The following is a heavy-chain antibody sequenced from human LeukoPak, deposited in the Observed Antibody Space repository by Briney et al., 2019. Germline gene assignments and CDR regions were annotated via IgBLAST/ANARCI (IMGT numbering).Heavy chain of an antibody. CDR3: ASYGTYYDFWSGYYTHFDY. D-gene: IGHD3-3*01. CDR1: GGSFSGYY. Sequence: SETLSLTCAVYGGSFSGYYWSWIRQPPGKGLEWIGEINHSGSTNYNPSLKSRVTISVDKSKNQFSLKLSSVTAADTAVYYCASYGTYYDFWSGYYTHFDYWGQGTLVTVSS. CDR2: INHSGST. V-gene: IGHV4-34*01. J-gene: IGHJ4*02.